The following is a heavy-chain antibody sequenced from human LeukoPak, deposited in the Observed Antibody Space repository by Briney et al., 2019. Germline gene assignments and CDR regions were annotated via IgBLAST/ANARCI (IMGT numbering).Heavy chain of an antibody. Sequence: GGSLRLSCATSGFTFSSNWMSWVRHVPGRRLDWVANIKPDGSAEYYAASVKGRFTVSRDNAKNSLYLQMNSLRAEDTAVYYCAREGDCSSTSCYSYFDYWGQGTLVTVSS. J-gene: IGHJ4*02. CDR2: IKPDGSAE. D-gene: IGHD2-2*02. CDR1: GFTFSSNW. CDR3: AREGDCSSTSCYSYFDY. V-gene: IGHV3-7*01.